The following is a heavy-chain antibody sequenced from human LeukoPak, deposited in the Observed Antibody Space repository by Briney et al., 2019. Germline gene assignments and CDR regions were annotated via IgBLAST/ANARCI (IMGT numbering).Heavy chain of an antibody. J-gene: IGHJ4*02. Sequence: GGSLRLSCVASGFTFSSYWMHWVRQAPGKGLVWVSRINSDGSSTKCADSVKGRFTISRDNAKNSLYLQMNSLRAEDTAVYYCARFALKTPPTDWGQGTLVTVSS. V-gene: IGHV3-74*03. CDR3: ARFALKTPPTD. CDR1: GFTFSSYW. CDR2: INSDGSST.